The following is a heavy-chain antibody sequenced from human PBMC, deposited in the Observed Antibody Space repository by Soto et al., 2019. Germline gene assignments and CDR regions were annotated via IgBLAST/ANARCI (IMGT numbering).Heavy chain of an antibody. CDR1: GGSFSGYY. Sequence: SETLFLTCAVYGGSFSGYYWSWIRQPPGKGLEWIGEINHSGSTNYNPSLKSRVTISVDTSKNQFSLKLSSVTAADTAVYYCARGLRYSSSSHYYYYYGMDVWGQGTTVTVSS. J-gene: IGHJ6*02. CDR3: ARGLRYSSSSHYYYYYGMDV. D-gene: IGHD6-13*01. V-gene: IGHV4-34*01. CDR2: INHSGST.